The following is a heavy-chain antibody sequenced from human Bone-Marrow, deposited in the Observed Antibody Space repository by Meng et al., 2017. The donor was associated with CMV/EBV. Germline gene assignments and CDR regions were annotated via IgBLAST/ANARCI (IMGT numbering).Heavy chain of an antibody. Sequence: GGSLRLSCAASGFTVSSSYMYWVRQAPGRGLEWVSAVYNGGQTYYVDSVKGRFTISRDNSKNTLYLQMNSLRAEDTAVYYCARDRRYCSSTSCYTGRYYYYGMDVWGQGTTVTV. V-gene: IGHV3-53*01. CDR1: GFTVSSSY. J-gene: IGHJ6*02. CDR2: VYNGGQT. CDR3: ARDRRYCSSTSCYTGRYYYYGMDV. D-gene: IGHD2-2*02.